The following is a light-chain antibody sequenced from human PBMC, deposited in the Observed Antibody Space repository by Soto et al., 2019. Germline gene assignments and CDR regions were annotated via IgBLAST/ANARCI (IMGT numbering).Light chain of an antibody. Sequence: EIVMTQSPVTLSVSPGERATLSCRASQSVSSNLAWYQQKPGQAPRLLIYGASTRATGVPARFSGSGSGTGFTLTISSLQSEDFAVYYCQQYNNWPPLTFGGGTKVDIK. CDR1: QSVSSN. CDR2: GAS. V-gene: IGKV3-15*01. J-gene: IGKJ4*01. CDR3: QQYNNWPPLT.